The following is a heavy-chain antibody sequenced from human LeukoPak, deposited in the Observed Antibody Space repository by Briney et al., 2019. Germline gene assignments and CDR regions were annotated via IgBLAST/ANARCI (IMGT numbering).Heavy chain of an antibody. J-gene: IGHJ4*02. V-gene: IGHV3-23*01. CDR2: ISGTGGTT. D-gene: IGHD2-2*01. CDR1: GFTFNNYG. CDR3: ARGASTASSNFDY. Sequence: PGGSLRLSCAGSGFTFNNYGMTWVRQAPGKGLEWVSAISGTGGTTHYADSVKGRFTISRDNSKNTLYRQMNSLRAEDTAVYFCARGASTASSNFDYWGQGTLLTVSS.